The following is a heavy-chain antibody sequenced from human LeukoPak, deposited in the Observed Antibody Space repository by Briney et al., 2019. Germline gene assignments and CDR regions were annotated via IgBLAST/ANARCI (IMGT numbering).Heavy chain of an antibody. J-gene: IGHJ4*02. V-gene: IGHV1-2*02. CDR3: ATGDSSGYYFFDY. D-gene: IGHD3-22*01. CDR1: GYTFTGYY. Sequence: ASVKVSCKASGYTFTGYYMHWVRQAPGQGLEWMGWINPNSGDTNYAQKFLGRVTMTEDTSTDTAYMELSSLRSEDTAVYYCATGDSSGYYFFDYWGQGTLVTVSS. CDR2: INPNSGDT.